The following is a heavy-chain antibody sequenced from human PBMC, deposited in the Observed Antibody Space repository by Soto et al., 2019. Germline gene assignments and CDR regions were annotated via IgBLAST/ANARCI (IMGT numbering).Heavy chain of an antibody. CDR2: IYYNGRT. Sequence: KASETLSLTCSVSGVSITNTTFYWVWVRQSPGKGLDWLGSIYYNGRTYYNPSLESRVTMSLDKSKNHFSLNLSSVTAADTAVYYCARLNRGYSSSWYVENYYYYGMDVWGQGTTVTVSS. CDR3: ARLNRGYSSSWYVENYYYYGMDV. V-gene: IGHV4-39*02. J-gene: IGHJ6*02. CDR1: GVSITNTTFY. D-gene: IGHD6-13*01.